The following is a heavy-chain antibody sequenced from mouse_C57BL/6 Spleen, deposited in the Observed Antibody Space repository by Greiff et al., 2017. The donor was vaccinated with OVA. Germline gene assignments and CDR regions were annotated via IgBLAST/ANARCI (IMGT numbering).Heavy chain of an antibody. V-gene: IGHV1-78*01. D-gene: IGHD5-1*01. CDR2: IYPRDGST. Sequence: VKLVESDAELVKPGASVKISCKVSGYTFTDHSIHWMKQRPEQGLEWIGYIYPRDGSTKYNEKFKGKATLTADKSSSPAYIHLNSLASDDSSVYFCARSSTSDYWGQGTTLTVSS. CDR1: GYTFTDHS. CDR3: ARSSTSDY. J-gene: IGHJ2*01.